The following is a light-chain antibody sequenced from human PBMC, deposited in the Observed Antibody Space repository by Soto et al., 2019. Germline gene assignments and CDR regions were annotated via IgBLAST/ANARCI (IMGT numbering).Light chain of an antibody. V-gene: IGLV2-14*01. CDR2: DVS. CDR1: SSDVGKYNY. J-gene: IGLJ2*01. Sequence: QSALTQPASVSVSPGQSITISCTGTSSDVGKYNYVSWYQQHPAKAPKLMIFDVSNRPSGVSNRFSGSQSGNKASLTISGLQAEDEAEYYCSSYTVSSINHVVFGGGTKLTVL. CDR3: SSYTVSSINHVV.